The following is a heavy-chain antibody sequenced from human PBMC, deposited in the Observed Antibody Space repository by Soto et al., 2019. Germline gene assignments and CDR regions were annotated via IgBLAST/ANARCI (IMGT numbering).Heavy chain of an antibody. CDR3: AINYVDTAMAVDY. CDR2: IYYSGST. D-gene: IGHD5-18*01. CDR1: GGSISSSSYY. J-gene: IGHJ4*02. V-gene: IGHV4-39*01. Sequence: LSLTCTVSGGSISSSSYYWGWIRQPPGKGLEWIGSIYYSGSTYYNPSLKSRVTISVDTSKNQFSLKLSSVTAADTAVYYCAINYVDTAMAVDYWGQGTLVTVSS.